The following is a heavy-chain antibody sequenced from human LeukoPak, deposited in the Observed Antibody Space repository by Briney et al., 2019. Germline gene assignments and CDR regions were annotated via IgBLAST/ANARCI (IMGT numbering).Heavy chain of an antibody. CDR2: ISSSSSYI. CDR3: ASQPFAGYSD. Sequence: GGSLRLSCAASGFTFSSYSMNWVRQAPGKGLEWVSSISSSSSYIYHADSVKGRFTISRDNAKNSLYLQMNSLRAEDTAVYYCASQPFAGYSDWGQGTLVTVSS. J-gene: IGHJ4*02. V-gene: IGHV3-21*01. D-gene: IGHD6-13*01. CDR1: GFTFSSYS.